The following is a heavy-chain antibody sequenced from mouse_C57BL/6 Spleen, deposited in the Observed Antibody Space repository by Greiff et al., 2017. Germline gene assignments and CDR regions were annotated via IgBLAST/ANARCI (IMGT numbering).Heavy chain of an antibody. CDR1: GFTFSSYA. V-gene: IGHV5-9-1*02. J-gene: IGHJ4*01. Sequence: EVKLVESGEGLVKPGGSLKLSCAASGFTFSSYAMSWVRQTPEKRLEWVAYISSGGDYIYYADTVKGRFTISRDNARNTLYLQMSSLKSEDTAMYYCTREGGTDYAMDYWGQGTSLTVSS. D-gene: IGHD4-1*01. CDR3: TREGGTDYAMDY. CDR2: ISSGGDYI.